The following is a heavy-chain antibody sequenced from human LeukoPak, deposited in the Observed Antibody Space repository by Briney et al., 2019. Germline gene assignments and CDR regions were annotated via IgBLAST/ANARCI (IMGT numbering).Heavy chain of an antibody. CDR2: IIPIFGTA. V-gene: IGHV1-69*05. CDR3: ASHYDSSGPYSWFDP. J-gene: IGHJ5*02. CDR1: GGTFSSYA. D-gene: IGHD3-22*01. Sequence: SVKVSSKASGGTFSSYAISWVRQAPGQGLEWMGGIIPIFGTANYAQKFQGRVTITTDESTSTAYMELSSLRSEDTAVYYCASHYDSSGPYSWFDPWGQGNLVTVSS.